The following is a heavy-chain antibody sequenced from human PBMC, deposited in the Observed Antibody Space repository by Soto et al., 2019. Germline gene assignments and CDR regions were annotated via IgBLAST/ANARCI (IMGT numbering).Heavy chain of an antibody. Sequence: EVQLLESGGGLVQPGGSLRLSCAASGFSFSSYAMSWVRQAPGKGPEWVSGISASGGKTYYAESVKGRSTISRDNSKNTLYLQVNSLRAEDTARYYCAKHPNGDYVGGFDMWGQGTMVTVSS. D-gene: IGHD4-17*01. V-gene: IGHV3-23*01. CDR1: GFSFSSYA. CDR3: AKHPNGDYVGGFDM. CDR2: ISASGGKT. J-gene: IGHJ3*02.